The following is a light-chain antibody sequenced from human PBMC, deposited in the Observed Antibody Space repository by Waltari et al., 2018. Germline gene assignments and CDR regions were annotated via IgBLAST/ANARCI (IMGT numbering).Light chain of an antibody. J-gene: IGLJ3*02. CDR1: SSDVGGYNY. CDR2: EVN. CDR3: SSYAGSDIWV. Sequence: QSALTQPPSASGSPGQSVAISCTGTSSDVGGYNYVSWYQQHPGKAPKLMIYEVNKRPSGFPARFSGSKSGNPASLTFSGLQAEDEADYYCSSYAGSDIWVFGGGTRLTVL. V-gene: IGLV2-8*01.